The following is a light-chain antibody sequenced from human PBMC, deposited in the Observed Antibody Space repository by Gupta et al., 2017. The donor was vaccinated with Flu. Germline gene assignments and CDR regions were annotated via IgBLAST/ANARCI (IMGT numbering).Light chain of an antibody. J-gene: IGLJ2*01. CDR3: AAWDDSLNGVV. CDR2: SNS. Sequence: SVLTQPPSASGTPGQRVTISCSGSSSNVGSNIVNWYQQLPGTAPKLLIYSNSQRPSGVPDRFSGSKSGTSASLAISWLQSDDEADYYCAAWDDSLNGVVFGGGTKLTVL. V-gene: IGLV1-44*01. CDR1: SSNVGSNI.